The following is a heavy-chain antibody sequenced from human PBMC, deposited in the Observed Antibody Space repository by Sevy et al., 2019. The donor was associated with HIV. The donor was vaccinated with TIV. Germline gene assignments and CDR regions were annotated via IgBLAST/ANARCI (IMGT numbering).Heavy chain of an antibody. CDR1: GYTFTGYY. J-gene: IGHJ4*02. V-gene: IGHV1-2*02. CDR3: ARDSRLRYGSGSYSY. Sequence: ASVKVSCKASGYTFTGYYMYWVRQAPGQGLEWMGWINPNSGVTNYAQKFQGRVTMTRDTSISTAYMELSRLRSDDTAEYYCARDSRLRYGSGSYSYWGQGTLVTVSS. CDR2: INPNSGVT. D-gene: IGHD3-10*01.